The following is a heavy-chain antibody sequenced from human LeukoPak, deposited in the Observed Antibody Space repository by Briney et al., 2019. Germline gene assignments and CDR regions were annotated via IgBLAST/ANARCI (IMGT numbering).Heavy chain of an antibody. CDR2: VSSSGSTM. CDR3: ARDPGSGYEEHFDY. CDR1: GFIFSDYY. V-gene: IGHV3-11*01. D-gene: IGHD5-12*01. Sequence: GGSLRLSCAASGFIFSDYYMSWIRQAPGKGLEWVSYVSSSGSTMYYTDSVKGRFTISRDNAKDSLYLQMNSLRAEDTAVYYCARDPGSGYEEHFDYWGQGTLVTVSS. J-gene: IGHJ4*02.